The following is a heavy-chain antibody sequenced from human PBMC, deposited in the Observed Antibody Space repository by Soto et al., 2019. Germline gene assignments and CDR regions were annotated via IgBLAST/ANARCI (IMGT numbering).Heavy chain of an antibody. V-gene: IGHV1-18*01. D-gene: IGHD1-26*01. CDR1: GYTFTSYG. J-gene: IGHJ4*02. CDR2: INAYNGKT. CDR3: ARTLVGATPDDY. Sequence: ASVKVSCKASGYTFTSYGISWVRQAPGQGLEWMGWINAYNGKTQYAQKLQGRVTMTTDTSTSTAYMELSSLRSEDTAVYYCARTLVGATPDDYWGQGTLVTVSS.